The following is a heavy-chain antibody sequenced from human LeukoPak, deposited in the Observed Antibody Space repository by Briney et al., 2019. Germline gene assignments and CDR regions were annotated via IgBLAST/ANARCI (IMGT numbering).Heavy chain of an antibody. Sequence: PGGSLRLSCATSGFTFSSYAMSWVRQAPGKGLEWVSCIGASGGSTYYADSVKGRFTISRDNSKNTMYLQMNSLRTEDTAVYYCAKGRTGNFDYWGQGTLVTVSS. J-gene: IGHJ4*02. D-gene: IGHD3/OR15-3a*01. CDR3: AKGRTGNFDY. CDR2: IGASGGST. CDR1: GFTFSSYA. V-gene: IGHV3-23*01.